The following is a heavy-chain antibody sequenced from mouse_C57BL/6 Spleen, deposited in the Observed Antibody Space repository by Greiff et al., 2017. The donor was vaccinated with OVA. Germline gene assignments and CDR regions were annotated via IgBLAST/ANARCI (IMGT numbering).Heavy chain of an antibody. CDR3: ARSGAYYSNYYFDY. D-gene: IGHD2-5*01. V-gene: IGHV1-26*01. J-gene: IGHJ2*01. CDR1: GYTFTDYY. CDR2: INPNNGGT. Sequence: EVKLQQSGPELVKPGASVKISCKASGYTFTDYYMNWVKQSHGKSLEWIGDINPNNGGTSYNQKFKGKATLTVDKSSSTAYMELRSLTSEDSAVYYCARSGAYYSNYYFDYWGQGTTLTVSS.